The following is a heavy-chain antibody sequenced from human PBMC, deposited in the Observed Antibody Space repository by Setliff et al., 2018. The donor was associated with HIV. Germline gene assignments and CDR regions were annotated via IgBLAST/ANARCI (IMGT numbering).Heavy chain of an antibody. CDR2: IYTSGST. V-gene: IGHV4-4*08. CDR1: GGSISSHY. Sequence: ETLSLTCTVPGGSISSHYWSWIRQPPGKGLEWIGHIYTSGSTNYNPSLKSRVTMSVGTSKNQFSLKLSSVTAADTAVYYCARCYYNFWSGYPLDYMDVWGKGTTVTVSS. J-gene: IGHJ6*03. D-gene: IGHD3-3*01. CDR3: ARCYYNFWSGYPLDYMDV.